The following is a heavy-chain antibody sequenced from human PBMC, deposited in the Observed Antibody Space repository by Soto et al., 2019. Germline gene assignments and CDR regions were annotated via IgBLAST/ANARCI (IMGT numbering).Heavy chain of an antibody. CDR3: AKGGEGYCSGTSCLYHMDA. CDR2: ISDSGST. J-gene: IGHJ6*03. Sequence: EVQLLESGGGLVQPGGSRRLSCAASGFTFSSYAMSWVRQAPGKGLEWVSTISDSGSTYYADSVKGRFTISRDISKNTGYAQMSSVRAEDTAVYYCAKGGEGYCSGTSCLYHMDAWGKGTTVTVSS. D-gene: IGHD2-15*01. CDR1: GFTFSSYA. V-gene: IGHV3-23*01.